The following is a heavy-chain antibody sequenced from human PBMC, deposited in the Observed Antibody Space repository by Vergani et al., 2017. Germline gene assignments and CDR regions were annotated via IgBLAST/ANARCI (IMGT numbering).Heavy chain of an antibody. J-gene: IGHJ6*02. D-gene: IGHD6-13*01. V-gene: IGHV4-39*01. CDR2: IYYSGST. CDR3: ARRGIADNYGMDV. Sequence: QLQLQESGPGLVKPSETLSLTCTVSGGSISSSSYYWGWIRQPPGKGLEWIGSIYYSGSTYYNPFLKSRVTISVDTSKNQFSLKLSSVTAADTAVYYCARRGIADNYGMDVWGQGTTVTVSS. CDR1: GGSISSSSYY.